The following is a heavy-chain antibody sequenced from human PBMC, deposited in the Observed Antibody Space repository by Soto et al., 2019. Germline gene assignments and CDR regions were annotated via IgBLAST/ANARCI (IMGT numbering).Heavy chain of an antibody. CDR1: GFSLSNTRLG. CDR3: ALIKDCSRTDCYLAAFAP. V-gene: IGHV2-26*01. D-gene: IGHD2-2*01. Sequence: QVTLKESGPVVVKPTETLTLTCTVSGFSLSNTRLGVSWIRQPPGQALQWLAHIFSNDEKSYSTTLKNRLTSSKDTSRSQLVRTMTNVDPVDSATYYCALIKDCSRTDCYLAAFAPWGQGTLVTVSS. CDR2: IFSNDEK. J-gene: IGHJ5*02.